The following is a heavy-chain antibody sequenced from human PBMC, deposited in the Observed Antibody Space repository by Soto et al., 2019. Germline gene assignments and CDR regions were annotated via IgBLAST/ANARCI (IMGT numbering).Heavy chain of an antibody. J-gene: IGHJ4*02. CDR1: GGFI. CDR2: IYNSGRY. CDR3: ARTLPNRQLLAS. Sequence: SETLSLTCTVSGGFIWGWIRQCPDKGLEWIGYIYNSGRYNYNPSLESRLTISIGTSKNQFSLRLASVTAADTAVYYCARTLPNRQLLASWSQGPLVTVSS. V-gene: IGHV4-59*01. D-gene: IGHD1-1*01.